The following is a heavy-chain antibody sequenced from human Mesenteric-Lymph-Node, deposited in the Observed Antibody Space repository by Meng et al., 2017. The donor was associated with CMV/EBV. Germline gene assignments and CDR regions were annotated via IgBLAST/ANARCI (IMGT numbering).Heavy chain of an antibody. V-gene: IGHV4-39*07. CDR3: ARGHPSITIFGVH. Sequence: GSLRLSCSVSGVSISRNSYYWGWIRQPPGKGLEWIGSIDYTGNTDYSPSLKSRVAISVDTSNNQFSLKLTSVTSADTAVYYCARGHPSITIFGVHWGQGTLVTVSS. J-gene: IGHJ4*02. D-gene: IGHD3-3*01. CDR1: GVSISRNSYY. CDR2: IDYTGNT.